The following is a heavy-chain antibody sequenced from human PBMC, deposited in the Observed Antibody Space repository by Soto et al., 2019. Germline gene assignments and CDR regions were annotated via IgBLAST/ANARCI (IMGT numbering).Heavy chain of an antibody. CDR1: GGSISSYY. CDR2: IYYSGST. D-gene: IGHD2-2*01. V-gene: IGHV4-59*01. Sequence: SETLSLTCTVSGGSISSYYWSWIRQPPGKGLEWIGYIYYSGSTNYNPSLKSRVTISVDTSKNQFSLKLSSVTAADTAVYYCARDATVHCSSTSCYGAIDYWGQGTLVTVSS. CDR3: ARDATVHCSSTSCYGAIDY. J-gene: IGHJ4*02.